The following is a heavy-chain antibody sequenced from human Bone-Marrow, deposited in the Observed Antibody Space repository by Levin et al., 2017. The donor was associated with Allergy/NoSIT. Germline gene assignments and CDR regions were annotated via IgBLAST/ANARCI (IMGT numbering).Heavy chain of an antibody. CDR3: ARVGCSSTSCYVGNWFDP. V-gene: IGHV1-18*01. D-gene: IGHD2-2*01. J-gene: IGHJ5*02. CDR2: INTYNGNT. Sequence: ASVKVSCKASGYTFNRYALSWVRQAPGQGLEWLAWINTYNGNTNYAQKVQGRVTLTTDTSTNTAYMELRSLRSDDTAVYYCARVGCSSTSCYVGNWFDPWGQGTLVTVSS. CDR1: GYTFNRYA.